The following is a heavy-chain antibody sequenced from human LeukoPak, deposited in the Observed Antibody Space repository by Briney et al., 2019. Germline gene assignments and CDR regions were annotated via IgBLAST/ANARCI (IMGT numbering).Heavy chain of an antibody. CDR1: GGSISSYY. J-gene: IGHJ2*01. CDR2: IYYSGST. V-gene: IGHV4-59*01. CDR3: ARNYGYNYGGNWYFDL. D-gene: IGHD5-18*01. Sequence: SETLSLTCTVSGGSISSYYWSWIRQPPGKGLEWIGYIYYSGSTNYNSSLKSRVTISVDTSKNQFSLKLSSVTAADTAVYYCARNYGYNYGGNWYFDLWGRGTLVTVSS.